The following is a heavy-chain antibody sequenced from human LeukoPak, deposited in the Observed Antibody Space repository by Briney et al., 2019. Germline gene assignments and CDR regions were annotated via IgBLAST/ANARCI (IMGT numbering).Heavy chain of an antibody. J-gene: IGHJ4*02. CDR3: ARDLGGGDHQTDAY. Sequence: GGSLRLSCAASGFTFSSYAMSWVRQAPGKGLEWVSAISGSGGSTYYADSVKGRFTISRDNSKNTLYLQMNSLRAEDTAVYYCARDLGGGDHQTDAYWGQGTLVTVSS. CDR2: ISGSGGST. V-gene: IGHV3-23*01. D-gene: IGHD2-21*02. CDR1: GFTFSSYA.